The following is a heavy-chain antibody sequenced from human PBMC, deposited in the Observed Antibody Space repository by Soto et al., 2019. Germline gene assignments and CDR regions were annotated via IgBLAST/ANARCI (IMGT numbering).Heavy chain of an antibody. Sequence: GGSVRVSCAASGFTFSSYAMSWVRQAPGKGLEWVSAISGSGGSTYYADSVKGRFTISRDNSKNTLYLQMNGLRAEDTAVYYCAKVGTIVGVVMTEIDYQGQGSLVTVSS. V-gene: IGHV3-23*01. D-gene: IGHD3-3*01. J-gene: IGHJ4*02. CDR2: ISGSGGST. CDR3: AKVGTIVGVVMTEIDY. CDR1: GFTFSSYA.